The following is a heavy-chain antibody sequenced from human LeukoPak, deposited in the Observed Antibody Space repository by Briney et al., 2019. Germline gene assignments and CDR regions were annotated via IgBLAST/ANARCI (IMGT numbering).Heavy chain of an antibody. CDR2: INIDGRRT. D-gene: IGHD4-17*01. CDR3: AREGGDYDDAFDI. Sequence: GGSLRLSCAASRFTFSSYWMHWVRQAPGKGLVWVSRINIDGRRTSYADSVKGRFTISRDNAKNTLYLQMNSLRAEDTAVYYCAREGGDYDDAFDIWGQGTMVTVSS. J-gene: IGHJ3*02. CDR1: RFTFSSYW. V-gene: IGHV3-74*01.